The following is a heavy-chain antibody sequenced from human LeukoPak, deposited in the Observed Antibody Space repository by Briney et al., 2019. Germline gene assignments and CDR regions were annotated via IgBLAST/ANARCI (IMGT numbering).Heavy chain of an antibody. CDR3: ARRCGDFDY. Sequence: PSETLSLTCTVSGGSIRSSYYYWGWIRQPPGKGLEWIGSIYDSGSTYYNPSLKSRVTISVDTSKNQFSLKLSSVTAADTAVYYCARRCGDFDYWGQGILVTVSS. CDR2: IYDSGST. J-gene: IGHJ4*02. CDR1: GGSIRSSYYY. D-gene: IGHD2-15*01. V-gene: IGHV4-39*01.